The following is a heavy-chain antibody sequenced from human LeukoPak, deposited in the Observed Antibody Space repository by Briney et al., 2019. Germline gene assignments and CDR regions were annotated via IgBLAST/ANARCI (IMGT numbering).Heavy chain of an antibody. CDR3: ASGSYYYDSSGLDY. CDR1: GYTFTTYY. CDR2: IEPEGGTT. V-gene: IGHV1-46*01. D-gene: IGHD3-22*01. Sequence: ASVKVSCKTSGYTFTTYYIHWVRQAPGQGLDWMGVIEPEGGTTIYAQKFQGRVTLTRDTSTSTVFMELSSLRSEDTAVYYCASGSYYYDSSGLDYWGQGTLVTVSS. J-gene: IGHJ4*02.